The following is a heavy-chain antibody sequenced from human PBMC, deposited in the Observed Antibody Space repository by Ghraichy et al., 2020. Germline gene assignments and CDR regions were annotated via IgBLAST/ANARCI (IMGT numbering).Heavy chain of an antibody. CDR3: AKVSMVRGVIIPY. CDR1: GFTFSSYA. J-gene: IGHJ4*02. Sequence: GGSRRLSCAASGFTFSSYAMSWVRQVSGKGLEWVSAITGSGDDTYYADSVKGRFTVSRDNSKNTLYLQMSSLRADDTAVYYCAKVSMVRGVIIPYWGQGTLVTVSS. CDR2: ITGSGDDT. V-gene: IGHV3-23*01. D-gene: IGHD3-10*01.